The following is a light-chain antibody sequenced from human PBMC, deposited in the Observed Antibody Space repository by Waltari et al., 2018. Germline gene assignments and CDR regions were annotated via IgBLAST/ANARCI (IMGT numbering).Light chain of an antibody. J-gene: IGLJ3*02. Sequence: QLVLTQSPSASASLGASVTLTCTLSSWHSSNVIAWLQEQPGKGPRHLMKVNSDGSHSKGDEMPYRCSGSSSGAERYLTISSVQSEDEADYYCQTGGHGTGVFGGGTKLTVL. V-gene: IGLV4-69*01. CDR3: QTGGHGTGV. CDR1: SWHSSNV. CDR2: VNSDGSH.